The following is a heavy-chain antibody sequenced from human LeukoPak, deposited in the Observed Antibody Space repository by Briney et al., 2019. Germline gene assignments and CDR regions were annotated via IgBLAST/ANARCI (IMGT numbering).Heavy chain of an antibody. CDR2: IKTKTDGAAT. D-gene: IGHD5-12*01. CDR3: TTATELIVATIPDY. J-gene: IGHJ4*02. CDR1: GFTFSDVW. Sequence: GGSLTLSCAASGFTFSDVWMNWVRQAPGKGMEWGGRIKTKTDGAATDYAAPVKGRFTILRDDSENMLYLQMKSLKTEDTALYYCTTATELIVATIPDYWGQGTLVTVSS. V-gene: IGHV3-15*01.